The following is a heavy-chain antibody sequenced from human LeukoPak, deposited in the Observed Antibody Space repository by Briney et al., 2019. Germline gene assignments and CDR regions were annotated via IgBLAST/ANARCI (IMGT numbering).Heavy chain of an antibody. Sequence: SGGSLRLSCAASGFTVSSNYMSWVRQAPGKGLEWVSVIYGGGSTYYADSVKGRFTISRDNSKNTLYLQMNSLRAEDTAVYYCARDSKKYCSSTSCYDGGYYYYYGMDVWGQGTTVTVSS. CDR2: IYGGGST. CDR3: ARDSKKYCSSTSCYDGGYYYYYGMDV. CDR1: GFTVSSNY. J-gene: IGHJ6*02. V-gene: IGHV3-66*01. D-gene: IGHD2-2*01.